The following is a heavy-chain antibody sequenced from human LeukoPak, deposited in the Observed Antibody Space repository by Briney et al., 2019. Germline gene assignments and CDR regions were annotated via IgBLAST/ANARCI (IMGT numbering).Heavy chain of an antibody. J-gene: IGHJ4*02. CDR1: GFTFRSYA. CDR3: ARDSGYSYADDY. V-gene: IGHV3-48*02. Sequence: GGSLRLSCAASGFTFRSYAMQWVRQAPGKGLEWVSYITYNSGTIFYADSVKGRFTISRDNAKDSLYLQMSSLRDEDTAVYYRARDSGYSYADDYWGQGTLVTVSS. D-gene: IGHD5-18*01. CDR2: ITYNSGTI.